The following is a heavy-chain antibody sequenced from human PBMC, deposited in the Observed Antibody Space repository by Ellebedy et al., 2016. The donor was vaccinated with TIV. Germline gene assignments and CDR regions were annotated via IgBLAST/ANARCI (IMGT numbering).Heavy chain of an antibody. V-gene: IGHV3-13*01. CDR2: SGAAGDT. J-gene: IGHJ2*01. CDR1: GFSLTGSD. D-gene: IGHD3-10*01. Sequence: PGGSLRLSCAASGFSLTGSDLHWVRRPTGKGLEWVSASGAAGDTYYPDSVRGRFTISRESAKNSFYLQMNSLPAGDTAVYYCAKGGPGGDNWFFGLWGRGTQVTVSS. CDR3: AKGGPGGDNWFFGL.